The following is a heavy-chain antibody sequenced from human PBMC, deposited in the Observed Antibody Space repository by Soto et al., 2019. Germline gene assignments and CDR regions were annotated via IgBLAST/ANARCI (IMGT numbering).Heavy chain of an antibody. CDR1: AFTFSDNY. J-gene: IGHJ4*02. V-gene: IGHV3-11*05. D-gene: IGHD3-3*01. Sequence: PGGSLRLSCEASAFTFSDNYMTWIRQAPEKGLEWVSSISSSGSSTNYADSVKGRFTISRDNAKNSLSLQMNSLRAEDTAVYYCARDKRDLRFLEWSYYFDLWGQGTLVTVSS. CDR2: ISSSGSST. CDR3: ARDKRDLRFLEWSYYFDL.